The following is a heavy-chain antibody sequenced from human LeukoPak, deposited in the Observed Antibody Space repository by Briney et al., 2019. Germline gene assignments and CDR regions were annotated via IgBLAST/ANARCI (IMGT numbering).Heavy chain of an antibody. CDR3: ARDPYDSSGTWSDY. CDR1: GYTFTSYG. D-gene: IGHD3-22*01. CDR2: ISAYNGNT. V-gene: IGHV1-18*01. J-gene: IGHJ4*02. Sequence: ASVKVSCKASGYTFTSYGMSWVRQAPGQGLEWMGWISAYNGNTNYAQKLQGRVTMTTDTSTSTAYMELRSLRSDDTAVYYCARDPYDSSGTWSDYWGQGTLVTVSS.